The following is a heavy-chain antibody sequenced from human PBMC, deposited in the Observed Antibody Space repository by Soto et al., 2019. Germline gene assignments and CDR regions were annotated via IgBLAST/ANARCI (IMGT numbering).Heavy chain of an antibody. CDR1: GGSIGSVGYY. Sequence: QVQLQESGPGLVNPSQTLSLTCTVSGGSIGSVGYYWSWIRQHPWKGLEWSGYIYYSGSTYYNPSLKSRVTIAVDTSKNQFPLKLRSVTAADTAVYYCARFHFDWIADYWGQGTLVTVSS. V-gene: IGHV4-31*03. CDR3: ARFHFDWIADY. J-gene: IGHJ4*02. D-gene: IGHD3-9*01. CDR2: IYYSGST.